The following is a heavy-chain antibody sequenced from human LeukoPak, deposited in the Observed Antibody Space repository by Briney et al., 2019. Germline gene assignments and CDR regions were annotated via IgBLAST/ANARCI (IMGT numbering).Heavy chain of an antibody. V-gene: IGHV3-53*01. CDR3: ARDEVVVAANNYYYYGMDV. Sequence: GGSLRLSCAASGFTVSSNYMSWVRQAPGKGLEWVSVIYSGGSTYYADSVKGRFTISRDNSKNTLYLQMNSLRAEDTAVYYCARDEVVVAANNYYYYGMDVWGQGTTVTVSS. J-gene: IGHJ6*02. CDR2: IYSGGST. CDR1: GFTVSSNY. D-gene: IGHD2-15*01.